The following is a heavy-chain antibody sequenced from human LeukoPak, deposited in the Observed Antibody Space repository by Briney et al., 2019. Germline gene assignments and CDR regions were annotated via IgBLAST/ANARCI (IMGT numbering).Heavy chain of an antibody. CDR2: ISWNSGSI. CDR1: GFIFDDYA. J-gene: IGHJ4*02. D-gene: IGHD2-2*01. V-gene: IGHV3-9*01. Sequence: GRSLRLSCAASGFIFDDYAMYWVRQAPGKGLEWVSGISWNSGSIGYADSVKGRFTISRDNAKNSLYLQMNSLRPEDTALYYCAKDLGRGCSTISCYFFDYWGQGTLVTVSS. CDR3: AKDLGRGCSTISCYFFDY.